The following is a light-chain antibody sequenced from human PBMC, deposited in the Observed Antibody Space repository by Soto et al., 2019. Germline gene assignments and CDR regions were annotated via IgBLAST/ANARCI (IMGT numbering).Light chain of an antibody. CDR2: EVS. V-gene: IGLV2-23*02. J-gene: IGLJ1*01. CDR1: RSYVGSYTL. CDR3: CSYASSSTYV. Sequence: QSVLTQPASVSGSPGQSITVSCTGTRSYVGSYTLVSWYQQHPGKAPKLMIYEVSKRPSGVSNRFSGSKSGNTASLTISGLQAEDEADYYCCSYASSSTYVFGTGTKVTVL.